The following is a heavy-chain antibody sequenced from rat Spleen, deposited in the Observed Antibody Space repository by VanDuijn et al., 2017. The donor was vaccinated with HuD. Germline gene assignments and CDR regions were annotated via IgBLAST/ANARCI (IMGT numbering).Heavy chain of an antibody. CDR3: ARRHYGYTDYFDY. CDR1: GFTFSDYG. CDR2: ISYGDSSGHSST. J-gene: IGHJ3*01. D-gene: IGHD1-9*01. V-gene: IGHV5-29*01. Sequence: EVQLVESGGGLVQPGRSLKLSCGASGFTFSDYGMAWVRQAPTKGLEWVATISYGDSSGHSSTYYRDSVKGRFSISRDNSKSTLYLQMDSLRSEDTATYYCARRHYGYTDYFDYWGQGTLVTVSS.